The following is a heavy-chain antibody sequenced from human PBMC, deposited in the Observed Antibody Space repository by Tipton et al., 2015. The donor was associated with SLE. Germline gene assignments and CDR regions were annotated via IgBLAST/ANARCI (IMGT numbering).Heavy chain of an antibody. CDR1: GFTFDDYA. V-gene: IGHV3-9*01. D-gene: IGHD6-13*01. CDR3: AGTKYINSAIEY. J-gene: IGHJ4*02. Sequence: SLRLSCATSGFTFDDYAIDWVRQVSGKGLEWVSGISRNSDGIGYADSVKGRFTISRDSAKNSVYLQMNSLRTEDTALYYCAGTKYINSAIEYWGQGTLVTVSS. CDR2: ISRNSDGI.